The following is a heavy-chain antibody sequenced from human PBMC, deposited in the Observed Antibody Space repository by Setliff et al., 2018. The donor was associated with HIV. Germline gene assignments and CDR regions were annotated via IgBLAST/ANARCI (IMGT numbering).Heavy chain of an antibody. V-gene: IGHV3-48*03. CDR2: ISSSSGTI. CDR1: GFSFSIYE. J-gene: IGHJ3*02. Sequence: GGSLRLSCAAPGFSFSIYEINWVRQAPGKGLEWLSYISSSSGTILYVDSVQGRFTISRDNAKNSLYLQMNSLRAEDTAVYYCARSHYDSRGYYYRGDAFDIWGLGTMVTVSS. CDR3: ARSHYDSRGYYYRGDAFDI. D-gene: IGHD3-22*01.